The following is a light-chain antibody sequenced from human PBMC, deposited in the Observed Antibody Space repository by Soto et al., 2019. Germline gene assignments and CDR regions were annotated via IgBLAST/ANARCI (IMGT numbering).Light chain of an antibody. V-gene: IGKV3-15*01. Sequence: EIVMTQSPVSLPVCSGRGSTRSSRASQSVSSNLAWYKQKPGQAPRLLSDGASTRATGIPARFSGSGSWTEFTRTSSSLQSEDFAVYYCQQYNNWPRTVGQGTKVDIK. J-gene: IGKJ1*01. CDR3: QQYNNWPRT. CDR1: QSVSSN. CDR2: GAS.